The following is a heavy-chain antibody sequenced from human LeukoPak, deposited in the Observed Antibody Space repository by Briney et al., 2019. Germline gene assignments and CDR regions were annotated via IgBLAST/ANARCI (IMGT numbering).Heavy chain of an antibody. J-gene: IGHJ4*02. CDR2: ISGSGGST. V-gene: IGHV3-23*01. D-gene: IGHD3-9*01. Sequence: GGSLRLSCAASGFIFSNYEMNWVRQAPGKGLEWVSAISGSGGSTYYADSVKGRFTISRDNSKNTLYLQMNSLRAEDTAVYYCAKPGLRYFDWLLKYWGQGTLVTVSS. CDR3: AKPGLRYFDWLLKY. CDR1: GFIFSNYE.